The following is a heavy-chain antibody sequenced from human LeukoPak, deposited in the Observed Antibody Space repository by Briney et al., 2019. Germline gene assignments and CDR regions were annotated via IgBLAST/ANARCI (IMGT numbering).Heavy chain of an antibody. J-gene: IGHJ5*02. Sequence: SETLSLTCAVYGGSFSGYYWSWIRQPPGKGLEWIGEINHSGSTNYNPSLKSRVTISVDTSKSQFSLKLSSVTAADTAVYYCARLGLYCSGGSCYKLYNWFDPWGQGTLVTVSS. D-gene: IGHD2-15*01. V-gene: IGHV4-34*01. CDR2: INHSGST. CDR1: GGSFSGYY. CDR3: ARLGLYCSGGSCYKLYNWFDP.